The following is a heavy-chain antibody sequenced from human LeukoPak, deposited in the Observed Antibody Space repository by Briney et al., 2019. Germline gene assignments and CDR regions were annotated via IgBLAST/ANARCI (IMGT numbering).Heavy chain of an antibody. D-gene: IGHD3-10*01. CDR3: AREAGASHDAFDI. Sequence: SVKVSCKASGYTFTSYAISWVRQAPGQGLEWMGGIIPIFGTANYAQKFQGRVTITADESTSTAYMELSSLRSEDTAVYYCAREAGASHDAFDIWGQGTMVTVSS. J-gene: IGHJ3*02. CDR1: GYTFTSYA. V-gene: IGHV1-69*13. CDR2: IIPIFGTA.